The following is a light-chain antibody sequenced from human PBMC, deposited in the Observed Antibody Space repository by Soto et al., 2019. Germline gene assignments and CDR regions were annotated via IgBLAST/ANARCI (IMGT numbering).Light chain of an antibody. CDR2: GAS. J-gene: IGKJ1*01. V-gene: IGKV3-20*01. Sequence: EIVLTQSPGTLSLSPGERATLSCRASLSVSSSLAWYQQKPGQAPRLLISGASSRAAGIPDRFSGSGSGIDFTLTISSLQPVDFATYYCQQYNSFWTFGQGTKVDI. CDR1: LSVSSS. CDR3: QQYNSFWT.